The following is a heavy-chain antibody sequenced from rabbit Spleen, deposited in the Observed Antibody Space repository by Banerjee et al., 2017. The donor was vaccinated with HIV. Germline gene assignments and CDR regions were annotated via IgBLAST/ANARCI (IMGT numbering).Heavy chain of an antibody. Sequence: QSLEESGGDLVKPGASLTLTCKASGLDFSGDSYDSYMCWVRQAPGKGLEWIACIDIGSSGFTYFASWAKGRFTISKTSSTTVTLQMTSLTAADTATYFCARDTSISMTRLDLWGPGPLVTVS. D-gene: IGHD1-1*01. CDR2: IDIGSSGFT. CDR1: GLDFSGDSY. CDR3: ARDTSISMTRLDL. V-gene: IGHV1S40*01. J-gene: IGHJ3*01.